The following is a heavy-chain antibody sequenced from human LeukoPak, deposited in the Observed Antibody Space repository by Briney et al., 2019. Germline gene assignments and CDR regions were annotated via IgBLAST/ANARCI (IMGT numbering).Heavy chain of an antibody. V-gene: IGHV3-7*03. D-gene: IGHD1-1*01. CDR1: GFTLSGDW. Sequence: GGSLRLSCAASGFTLSGDWMSWVRQAPGKGLEWVANIRQDGSETYYVDSVKGRFTISRDNAKNLVYLQMNRLRAEDTAVYYCARISYNWIGSVNWWNPWGQGILVTVSS. CDR2: IRQDGSET. J-gene: IGHJ5*02. CDR3: ARISYNWIGSVNWWNP.